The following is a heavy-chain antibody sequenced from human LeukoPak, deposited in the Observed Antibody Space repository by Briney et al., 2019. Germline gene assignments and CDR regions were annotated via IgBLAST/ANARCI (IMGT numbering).Heavy chain of an antibody. Sequence: GGSLRLSCAASEFTFSSYAMSWVRQAPGKGLEWFSAIGAGGATTYYADSVKGRFTISRDNSKHTLYLQMNSLRAEDTAVYYCALLTGYCTGDSCYNWGQGTLVTVSS. CDR3: ALLTGYCTGDSCYN. V-gene: IGHV3-23*01. CDR2: IGAGGATT. CDR1: EFTFSSYA. J-gene: IGHJ4*02. D-gene: IGHD2-15*01.